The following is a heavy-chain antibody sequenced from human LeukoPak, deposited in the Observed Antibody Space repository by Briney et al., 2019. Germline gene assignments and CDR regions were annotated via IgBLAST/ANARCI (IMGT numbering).Heavy chain of an antibody. V-gene: IGHV4-59*08. CDR2: IYYSGST. J-gene: IGHJ4*02. CDR1: GGSISSYY. Sequence: SETLSLTCTVSGGSISSYYWSWIRQPPGKGLEWIGYIYYSGSTNYNPSLKSRVTISVDTSKNQFSLKLSSVTAADTAVYYCARRLGATAAGTSPHFDYWGQGTLVTVSS. CDR3: ARRLGATAAGTSPHFDY. D-gene: IGHD6-13*01.